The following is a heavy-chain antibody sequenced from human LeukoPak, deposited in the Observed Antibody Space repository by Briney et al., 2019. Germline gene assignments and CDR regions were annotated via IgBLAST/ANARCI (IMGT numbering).Heavy chain of an antibody. D-gene: IGHD3-3*01. Sequence: SQTLSLTCTVSGGSISSGDYYWSWIRQPPGKGLEWIGYIYYSGSTYYNPSLKSRVTISVDTSKNQFSLKLSSVTAADTAVYYCARDGSGQGRVTDWFDPWGQGTLVTVSS. V-gene: IGHV4-30-4*08. CDR1: GGSISSGDYY. CDR2: IYYSGST. J-gene: IGHJ5*02. CDR3: ARDGSGQGRVTDWFDP.